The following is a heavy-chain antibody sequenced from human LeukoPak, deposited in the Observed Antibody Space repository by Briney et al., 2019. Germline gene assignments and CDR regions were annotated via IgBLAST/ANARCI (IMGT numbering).Heavy chain of an antibody. J-gene: IGHJ4*02. CDR3: ARDCSTSCYAAEDFDY. D-gene: IGHD2-2*01. Sequence: GGSLRLSCAASGFTFSSYAMNWVRQAPGKGLEWVSYISSSGSTIYYADSVKGRFTISRDNAKNSLYLQMNSLRAEDTAVYYCARDCSTSCYAAEDFDYWGQGTLVTVSS. CDR1: GFTFSSYA. V-gene: IGHV3-48*03. CDR2: ISSSGSTI.